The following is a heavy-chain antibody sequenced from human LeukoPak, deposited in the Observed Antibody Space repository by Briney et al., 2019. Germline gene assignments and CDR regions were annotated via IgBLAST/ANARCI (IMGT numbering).Heavy chain of an antibody. CDR2: IYFSGSS. D-gene: IGHD3-3*01. Sequence: SETLSLTCTVSGGSISSYYWSWIRQPPGKGLEWIGYIYFSGSSNYNPSLKSRVTISVDTSKNQFSLKLSSVTAADTAVYYCARVAFGVTDPWGQGTLVTVAS. CDR3: ARVAFGVTDP. J-gene: IGHJ5*02. V-gene: IGHV4-59*01. CDR1: GGSISSYY.